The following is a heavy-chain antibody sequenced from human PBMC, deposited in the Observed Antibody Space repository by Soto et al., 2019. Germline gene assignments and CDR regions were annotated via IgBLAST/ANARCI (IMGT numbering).Heavy chain of an antibody. D-gene: IGHD6-6*01. CDR2: ISYDGGNK. CDR3: AKDLVGD. V-gene: IGHV3-30*18. J-gene: IGHJ4*02. Sequence: VQLVESGGGLVQPGGSLRLSCAASGFTFSSFWMSWVRQAPGKGLEWVAVISYDGGNKYYADSVKGRFTISRDNSKNTLYLQMNSLRAEDTAVYHCAKDLVGDWGQGTLVTVSS. CDR1: GFTFSSFW.